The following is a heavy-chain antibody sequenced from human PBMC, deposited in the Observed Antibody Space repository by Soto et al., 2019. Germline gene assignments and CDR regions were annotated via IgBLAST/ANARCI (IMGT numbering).Heavy chain of an antibody. CDR2: ISAYNGNT. CDR3: ARDYCSGGSCYLAWFDP. D-gene: IGHD2-15*01. Sequence: ASVKVSCKASGYTFTSYGISWVRQAPGQGLEWMGWISAYNGNTNYAQKLQGRVTMTTDTSTSTAYMELRSLRSDDTAVYYCARDYCSGGSCYLAWFDPWGQGTLVTVPQ. V-gene: IGHV1-18*01. J-gene: IGHJ5*02. CDR1: GYTFTSYG.